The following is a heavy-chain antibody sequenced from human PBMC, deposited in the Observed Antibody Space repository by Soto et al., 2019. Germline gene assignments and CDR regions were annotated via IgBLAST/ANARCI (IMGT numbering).Heavy chain of an antibody. CDR1: GFTFSTFW. J-gene: IGHJ4*02. CDR2: IKQDVSEK. D-gene: IGHD1-1*01. CDR3: ARDQSNNWSGPFDY. Sequence: GGSLRLSCAASGFTFSTFWRNWVRQVPGRGLEWLANIKQDVSEKRYVDSVKGRFTISRDNAKNSLYLQMNSLRVEDTAVYYCARDQSNNWSGPFDYWGQGTPVTVSS. V-gene: IGHV3-7*03.